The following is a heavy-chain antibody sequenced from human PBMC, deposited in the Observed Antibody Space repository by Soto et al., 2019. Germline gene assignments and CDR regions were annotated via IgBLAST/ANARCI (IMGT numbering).Heavy chain of an antibody. CDR1: GGSFSGYY. CDR2: ITHSGST. Sequence: QVQLQQWGAGLLKPSETLSLTCAVYGGSFSGYYWSWIRQPPGKGQEWIGDITHSGSTNYNPSLKSRVTISVDTSKNQFSLKLSSVTAADTAVYYCATGRLVLRFLESDSTLYFDYWGQGTLVTVSS. D-gene: IGHD3-3*01. CDR3: ATGRLVLRFLESDSTLYFDY. V-gene: IGHV4-34*01. J-gene: IGHJ4*02.